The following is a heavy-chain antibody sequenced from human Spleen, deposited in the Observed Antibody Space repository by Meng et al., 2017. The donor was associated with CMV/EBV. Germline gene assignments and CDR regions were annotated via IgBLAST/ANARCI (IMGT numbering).Heavy chain of an antibody. CDR1: GYTFTSYD. J-gene: IGHJ6*02. V-gene: IGHV1-8*01. CDR2: MNPNSGNT. CDR3: AKDLGAVAGKVYYYYGMDV. Sequence: ASVKVSCKASGYTFTSYDINWVGQATGQGLEWMGWMNPNSGNTGYAQKFQGRVTMTRNTSISTAYMELSSLRSEDTAVYYCAKDLGAVAGKVYYYYGMDVWGQGTTVTVSS. D-gene: IGHD6-19*01.